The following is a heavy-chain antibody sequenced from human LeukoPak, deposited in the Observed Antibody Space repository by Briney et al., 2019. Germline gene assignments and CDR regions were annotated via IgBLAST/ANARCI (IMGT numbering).Heavy chain of an antibody. D-gene: IGHD5-18*01. V-gene: IGHV3-21*01. CDR3: AGSEYSYGYVYAY. Sequence: PGRSLRLSCAASGFTFSSYSMNWVRQAPGKGLEWVSSISSSSSYIYYADSVKGRFTISRDNAKNSLYLQMNSLRAKDTAVYYCAGSEYSYGYVYAYWGQGTLVTVSS. CDR1: GFTFSSYS. J-gene: IGHJ4*02. CDR2: ISSSSSYI.